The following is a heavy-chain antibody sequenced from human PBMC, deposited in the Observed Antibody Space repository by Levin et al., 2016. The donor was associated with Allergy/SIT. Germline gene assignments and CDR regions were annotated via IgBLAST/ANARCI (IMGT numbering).Heavy chain of an antibody. J-gene: IGHJ6*02. CDR3: ARGLRVDQLLAYYYYGMDV. V-gene: IGHV3-21*01. D-gene: IGHD2-2*01. Sequence: GGSLRLSCAASGFTFSSYSMNWVRQAPGKGLEWVSSISSSSSYIYYADSVKGRFTISRDNAKNSLYLQMNSLRAEDTAVYYCARGLRVDQLLAYYYYGMDVWGQGTTVTVSS. CDR1: GFTFSSYS. CDR2: ISSSSSYI.